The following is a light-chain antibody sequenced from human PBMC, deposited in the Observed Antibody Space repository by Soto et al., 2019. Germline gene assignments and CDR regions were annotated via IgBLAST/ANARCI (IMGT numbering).Light chain of an antibody. CDR2: DSS. V-gene: IGKV3-20*01. Sequence: DIVLTQSPGTLSLSPGERATLSCRASQSVSSSYLAWYQQKPGQAPRLLIYDSSTRATGIPDRFSGSGSGTDFTLTINRLDTEDFAVYYCQQYGSSVYTFGQGTKLVIK. CDR3: QQYGSSVYT. CDR1: QSVSSSY. J-gene: IGKJ2*01.